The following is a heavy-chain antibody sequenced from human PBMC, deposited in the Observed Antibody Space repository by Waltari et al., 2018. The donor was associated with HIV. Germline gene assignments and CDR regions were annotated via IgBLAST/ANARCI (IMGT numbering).Heavy chain of an antibody. V-gene: IGHV3-33*01. Sequence: QVQLVESGGGVVQPGRSLRLSCAASGFTFKNFAMNCVRQAPGKGLEWVGNIYYDGSKKFYGDSVRGRFTISRDNSKQILYLQMNSLRVEDTALYYCARDYNYAPDYWSQGTLVVVSS. CDR3: ARDYNYAPDY. D-gene: IGHD5-18*01. CDR2: IYYDGSKK. J-gene: IGHJ4*02. CDR1: GFTFKNFA.